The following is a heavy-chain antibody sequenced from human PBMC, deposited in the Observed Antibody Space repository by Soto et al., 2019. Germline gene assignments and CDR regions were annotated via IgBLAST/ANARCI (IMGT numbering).Heavy chain of an antibody. CDR3: AKIRFWTRDKELELQKLNWFDP. CDR2: ISGSGGST. Sequence: GVSLGLSCAASEFTFSSYSMSWVRQAPGKGLEWVSAISGSGGSTYYADSVKGRFTISRDNSKNTLYLQMNSLRAEDTAVYYCAKIRFWTRDKELELQKLNWFDPWGQGTPVTVSS. J-gene: IGHJ5*01. V-gene: IGHV3-23*01. D-gene: IGHD1-7*01. CDR1: EFTFSSYS.